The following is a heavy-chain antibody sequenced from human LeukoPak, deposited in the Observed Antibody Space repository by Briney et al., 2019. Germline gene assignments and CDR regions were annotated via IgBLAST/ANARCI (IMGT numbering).Heavy chain of an antibody. CDR2: IYYSGSI. V-gene: IGHV4-59*01. CDR3: ARSHYDFQYYYYGMDV. D-gene: IGHD3-3*01. J-gene: IGHJ6*02. CDR1: GGSISSYY. Sequence: SETLSLTCTVPGGSISSYYWSWIRQPPGKGLEWIGYIYYSGSINYNPSLKSRVTISVDTSKNQFPLKLSSVTAADTAVYYCARSHYDFQYYYYGMDVWGQGTTVTVSS.